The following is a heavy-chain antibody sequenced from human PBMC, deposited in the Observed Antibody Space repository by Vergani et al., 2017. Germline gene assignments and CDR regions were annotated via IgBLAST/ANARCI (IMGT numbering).Heavy chain of an antibody. CDR1: GGSFSVYY. D-gene: IGHD6-13*01. Sequence: QVQLQQWGAGLLKPSETLSLTCAVYGGSFSVYYWSWIRQPPGKGLEWIGEINHSGSTNYNPSLKSRVTISVDTSKNQFSLRLSSVTAADTAVYYCARGPRSWYGDAFDIWGQGTMVTVSS. V-gene: IGHV4-34*01. CDR2: INHSGST. CDR3: ARGPRSWYGDAFDI. J-gene: IGHJ3*02.